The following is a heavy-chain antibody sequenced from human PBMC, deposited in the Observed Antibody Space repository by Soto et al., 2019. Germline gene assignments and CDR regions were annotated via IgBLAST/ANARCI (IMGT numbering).Heavy chain of an antibody. CDR2: INPSGGST. J-gene: IGHJ4*02. CDR1: GYTFTSYY. V-gene: IGHV1-46*01. Sequence: ASVKVSCKASGYTFTSYYMHWVRQAPGQGLEWMGIINPSGGSTSYAQKFQGRVTMTRDTSTSTAYMELSSLRSEDTAVYYCASYPQNCITSSPCCLFFDYWGQGTLVTVSS. CDR3: ASYPQNCITSSPCCLFFDY. D-gene: IGHD3-10*01.